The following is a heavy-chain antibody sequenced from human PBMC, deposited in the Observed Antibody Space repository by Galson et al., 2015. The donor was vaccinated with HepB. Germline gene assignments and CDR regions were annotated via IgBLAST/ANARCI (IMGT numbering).Heavy chain of an antibody. CDR1: GFTFSSYA. J-gene: IGHJ4*02. D-gene: IGHD2-2*02. CDR3: AILVVPAAIPPPRIEYCSGGSCSQGFDY. CDR2: ISGSGGST. V-gene: IGHV3-23*01. Sequence: LRLSCAASGFTFSSYAMSWVRQAPGKGLEWVSAISGSGGSTYYADSVKGRFTISRDNSKNTLYLQMNSLRAEDTAVYYCAILVVPAAIPPPRIEYCSGGSCSQGFDYWGQGTLVTVSS.